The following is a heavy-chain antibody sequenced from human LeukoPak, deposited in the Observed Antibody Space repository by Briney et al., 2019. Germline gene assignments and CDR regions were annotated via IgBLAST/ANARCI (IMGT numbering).Heavy chain of an antibody. CDR1: GGSISSYY. CDR3: ARGEMATIGLTGRFDY. J-gene: IGHJ4*02. Sequence: SETLSLTCTVSGGSISSYYWSWIRQPPGKGLEWIGYIYYSGSTNYNPSLKSRVTISVDTSKNQFSPKLSSVTAADTAVYYCARGEMATIGLTGRFDYWGQGTLVTVSS. CDR2: IYYSGST. D-gene: IGHD5-24*01. V-gene: IGHV4-59*01.